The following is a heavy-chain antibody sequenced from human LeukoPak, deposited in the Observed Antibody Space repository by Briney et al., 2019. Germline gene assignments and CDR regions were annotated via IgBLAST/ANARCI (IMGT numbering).Heavy chain of an antibody. Sequence: PGGSLRLSCAASGFTFSSYSMNWVRQAPGKGLEWVANIYQDGSEKYYVDSVRGRFTISRDNAKNTLYLQMNSLRAEDTAVYFCASERPSSSWYDYWGQGTLVTVSS. J-gene: IGHJ4*02. CDR3: ASERPSSSWYDY. D-gene: IGHD6-13*01. CDR1: GFTFSSYS. V-gene: IGHV3-7*01. CDR2: IYQDGSEK.